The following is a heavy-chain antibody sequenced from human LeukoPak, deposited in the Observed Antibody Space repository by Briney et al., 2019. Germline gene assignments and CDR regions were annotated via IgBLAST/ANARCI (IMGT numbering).Heavy chain of an antibody. V-gene: IGHV4-39*07. J-gene: IGHJ5*02. CDR1: SGSISSDQSY. D-gene: IGHD5-18*01. CDR3: ARDAVNGKSYSTNLSWFDV. CDR2: IYYRGST. Sequence: SETLSLTYIVSSGSISSDQSYWGWIRPPPGKGLVWLGTIYYRGSTYINPSHRGRVTFSVDASKPQYSLRLNSVTAADAAVYFCARDAVNGKSYSTNLSWFDVWGQGILVTVSS.